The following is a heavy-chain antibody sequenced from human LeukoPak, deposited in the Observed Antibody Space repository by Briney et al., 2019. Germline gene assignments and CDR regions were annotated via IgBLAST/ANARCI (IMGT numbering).Heavy chain of an antibody. V-gene: IGHV4-39*01. CDR3: ARRGVVVPAAMHDAFDI. D-gene: IGHD2-2*01. CDR2: IYYSGST. J-gene: IGHJ3*02. Sequence: PSETLSLTCTVSGGSISSSSYYWGWIRQPPGKGLEWIGSIYYSGSTYYNPSLKSRVTISVDTSKNQFSLKLSSVTAADTAVYYCARRGVVVPAAMHDAFDIWGQGTMVTVSS. CDR1: GGSISSSSYY.